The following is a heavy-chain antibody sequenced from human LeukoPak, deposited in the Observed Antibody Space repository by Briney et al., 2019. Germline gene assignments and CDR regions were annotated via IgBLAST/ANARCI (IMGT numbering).Heavy chain of an antibody. D-gene: IGHD5-18*01. CDR1: GFTFSSYA. CDR3: AKVMVTRAFDY. CDR2: ISGSGGST. Sequence: GGSLRLSCAASGFTFSSYAMSGVRQAPGKGLDWVSAISGSGGSTYYADAVKGRFTISRDNSKNTLYLQMNSMRAEETAVYYCAKVMVTRAFDYWGQGTLVTVSS. J-gene: IGHJ4*02. V-gene: IGHV3-23*01.